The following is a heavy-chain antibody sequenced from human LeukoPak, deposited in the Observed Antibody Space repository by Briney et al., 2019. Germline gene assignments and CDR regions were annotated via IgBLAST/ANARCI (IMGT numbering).Heavy chain of an antibody. V-gene: IGHV4-4*02. Sequence: SGTLSLTCAISGGSISSSNWWTWVRQPPGKGLEWVGEIYLRGNTNYNPSLESRATISVDESKTQLSLRLESVTAADTAVYYCARGPFDDSSGYQFDYWGRGTLVTVSS. CDR3: ARGPFDDSSGYQFDY. D-gene: IGHD3-22*01. CDR2: IYLRGNT. J-gene: IGHJ4*02. CDR1: GGSISSSNW.